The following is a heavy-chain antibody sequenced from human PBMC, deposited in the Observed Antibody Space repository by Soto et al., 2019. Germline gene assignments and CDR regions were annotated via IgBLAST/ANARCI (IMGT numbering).Heavy chain of an antibody. J-gene: IGHJ4*02. CDR1: GFTFSKYG. Sequence: GGSLRLSCAASGFTFSKYGMHWVRQAPGKGLEWVAVISYDGSNKYYADSVKGRFTISRDNSKNTLSLQMNSLRGDDTAVYYCSKGGPRCSGGDCRTDYWGQGT. V-gene: IGHV3-30*18. CDR3: SKGGPRCSGGDCRTDY. CDR2: ISYDGSNK. D-gene: IGHD2-21*02.